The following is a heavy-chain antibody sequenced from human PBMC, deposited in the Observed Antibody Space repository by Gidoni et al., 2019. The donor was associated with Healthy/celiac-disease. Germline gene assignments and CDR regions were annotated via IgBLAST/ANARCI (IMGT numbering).Heavy chain of an antibody. Sequence: QVQLVQSGAEVKKPGASVTVSCKASGYTFTNYGITWVRQAPGQGLEWMGWISPYNSNTNFAQKLQGRVTMTTDTSTSTTYMELRSLRSDDTAVYYCARDLSRDYYGSGSYSLDYWGQGILVTVSS. V-gene: IGHV1-18*01. J-gene: IGHJ4*02. CDR3: ARDLSRDYYGSGSYSLDY. D-gene: IGHD3-10*01. CDR2: ISPYNSNT. CDR1: GYTFTNYG.